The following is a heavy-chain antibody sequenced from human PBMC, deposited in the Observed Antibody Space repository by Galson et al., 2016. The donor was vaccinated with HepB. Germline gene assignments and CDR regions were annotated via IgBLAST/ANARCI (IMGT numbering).Heavy chain of an antibody. J-gene: IGHJ6*02. D-gene: IGHD3-9*01. Sequence: PALVKPTQTLTLTCTFSGFSLTTSGMCVTWIRQPPGKAPEWLALIDWDDDKYYTTSLKTRLTISKDTSKNQVVLILTNIDPAGTATYYCARYKLRYFDGSHSDAMDVWGQGTTVTVSS. CDR2: IDWDDDK. V-gene: IGHV2-70*01. CDR1: GFSLTTSGMC. CDR3: ARYKLRYFDGSHSDAMDV.